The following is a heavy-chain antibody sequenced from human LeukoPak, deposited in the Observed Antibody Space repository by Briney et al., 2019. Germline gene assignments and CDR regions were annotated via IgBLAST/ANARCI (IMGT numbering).Heavy chain of an antibody. J-gene: IGHJ4*02. V-gene: IGHV3-21*04. Sequence: GGSLRLSCAASGFTFSSYEMNWVRQAPGKGLEWVSSISISSNYIYYADSVKGRFTISRDNADNSLYLQMNSLRPEDTAVYYCARERPYYGSRTYSASFDYWGQGTLVTVSS. CDR2: ISISSNYI. D-gene: IGHD3-10*01. CDR3: ARERPYYGSRTYSASFDY. CDR1: GFTFSSYE.